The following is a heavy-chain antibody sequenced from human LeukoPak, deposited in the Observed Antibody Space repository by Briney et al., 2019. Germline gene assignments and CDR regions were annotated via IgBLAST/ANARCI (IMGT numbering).Heavy chain of an antibody. D-gene: IGHD3-22*01. CDR3: ARDLATSFKSVLYYYDSSGYYPGAFDI. CDR1: GYTFTGYY. J-gene: IGHJ3*02. CDR2: INPNSGST. Sequence: ASVKVSCKASGYTFTGYYMHWVRQAPGQGLEWMGWINPNSGSTNYAQKFQGRVTMTRDTSISTAYMELSRLRSDDTAVYYCARDLATSFKSVLYYYDSSGYYPGAFDIWGQGTMVTVSS. V-gene: IGHV1-2*02.